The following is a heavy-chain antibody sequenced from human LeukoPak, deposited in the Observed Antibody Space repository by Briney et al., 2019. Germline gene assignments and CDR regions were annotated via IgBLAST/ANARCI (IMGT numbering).Heavy chain of an antibody. V-gene: IGHV3-53*01. CDR2: IYTGGST. CDR1: GFTVSSNY. D-gene: IGHD2-15*01. CDR3: ACYNNWFDP. Sequence: GGSLRLSCAASGFTVSSNYMSWVRQAPGKGLKWVSVIYTGGSTYYADSVKGRFTISRDNSKDTLYLQMNSLRAEDTAVYYCACYNNWFDPWGQGTLVTVSS. J-gene: IGHJ5*02.